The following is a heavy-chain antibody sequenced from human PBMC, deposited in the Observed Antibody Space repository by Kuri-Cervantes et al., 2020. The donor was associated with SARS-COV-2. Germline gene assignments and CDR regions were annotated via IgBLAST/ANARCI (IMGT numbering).Heavy chain of an antibody. D-gene: IGHD3-16*01. V-gene: IGHV1-2*02. CDR3: ARGLGDPSSGYFDY. J-gene: IGHJ4*02. CDR1: GYTFTGYY. CDR2: INPNSGGT. Sequence: ASVKVSCKASGYTFTGYYMHGVRQAPGQGLEWMGWINPNSGGTNYAQKFQGRVTMTRDTSISTTYMELSRLRSDDTAVYYCARGLGDPSSGYFDYWGQGTLVTVSS.